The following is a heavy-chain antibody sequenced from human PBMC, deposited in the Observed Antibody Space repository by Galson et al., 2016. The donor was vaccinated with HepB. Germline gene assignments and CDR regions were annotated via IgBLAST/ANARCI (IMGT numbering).Heavy chain of an antibody. V-gene: IGHV5-51*01. D-gene: IGHD6-13*01. Sequence: QSGAEVKKPGESLKISCKGSGYSFTSYWIAWVRQMPGKGLEWMGSIYTGDSDTRYSPSFQGQVIISVDKSISTAYLQWSSLTASDTAMYYCARPYTSSWYESAFDVWGQGTVVTVSS. CDR3: ARPYTSSWYESAFDV. CDR2: IYTGDSDT. J-gene: IGHJ3*01. CDR1: GYSFTSYW.